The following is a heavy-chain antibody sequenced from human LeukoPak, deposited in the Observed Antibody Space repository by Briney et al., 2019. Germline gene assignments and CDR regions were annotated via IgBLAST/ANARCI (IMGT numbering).Heavy chain of an antibody. CDR3: ARHPNQHSSGWAFDY. CDR2: INPNSGGT. D-gene: IGHD6-19*01. J-gene: IGHJ4*02. CDR1: GYTFTGYY. V-gene: IGHV1-2*02. Sequence: ASVKVSCKASGYTFTGYYMHWVRQAPGQGLEWMGWINPNSGGTNYAQKFQGRVTMTRDTSISTAYLQWGSLKASDTAMYYCARHPNQHSSGWAFDYWGQGTLVTVSS.